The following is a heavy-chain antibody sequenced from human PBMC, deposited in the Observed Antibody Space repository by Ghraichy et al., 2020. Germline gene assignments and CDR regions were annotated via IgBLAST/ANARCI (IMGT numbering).Heavy chain of an antibody. CDR2: IISIFDTP. Sequence: SVKVSCKASGGTFNKYSISWVRQAPGQGLEWVGAIISIFDTPNYAQNFQGRVTITADETTSTAYMYLSRLRYEDTAVYYCAYATRHCTSNSCSTAWFDPWGQGTLVTVSS. J-gene: IGHJ5*02. CDR3: AYATRHCTSNSCSTAWFDP. D-gene: IGHD2-2*01. V-gene: IGHV1-69*13. CDR1: GGTFNKYS.